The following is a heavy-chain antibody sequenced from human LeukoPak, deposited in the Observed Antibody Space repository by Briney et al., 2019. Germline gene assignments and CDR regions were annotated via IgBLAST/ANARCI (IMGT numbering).Heavy chain of an antibody. Sequence: SETLSLTCAVYGGSFSGYYWSWIRQPRGKGLEWIGEINHSGSTNYNPSLKSRVTISVDTSKNQFSLKLSSVTAADTAVYYCASLYNEDYWGQGTLVTVSS. V-gene: IGHV4-34*01. CDR1: GGSFSGYY. D-gene: IGHD1-14*01. CDR3: ASLYNEDY. CDR2: INHSGST. J-gene: IGHJ4*02.